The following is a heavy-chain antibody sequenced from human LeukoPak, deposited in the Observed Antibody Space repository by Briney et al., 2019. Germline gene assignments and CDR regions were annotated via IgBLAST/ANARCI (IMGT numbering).Heavy chain of an antibody. D-gene: IGHD3-22*01. J-gene: IGHJ4*02. CDR3: AKDGLEAYDSSGYWYFDY. CDR1: GFTFSSYG. Sequence: GGSLRLSCAASGFTFSSYGMHWVRQAPGKGLEWVAFIRYDGSNKYYADSVKGRFTISRDNSKNTLYLQMNSLRAEDTAVYYCAKDGLEAYDSSGYWYFDYWGQGTLVTVSS. CDR2: IRYDGSNK. V-gene: IGHV3-30*02.